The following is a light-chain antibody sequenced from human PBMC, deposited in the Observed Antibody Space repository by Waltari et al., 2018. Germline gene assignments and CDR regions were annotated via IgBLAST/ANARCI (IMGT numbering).Light chain of an antibody. CDR2: GNT. CDR1: SSHFGAGHD. J-gene: IGLJ3*02. CDR3: QSFDSSLSASV. Sequence: QSVLTQPPSMSGAPGQKVTIPCTGGSSHFGAGHDVHWYQQFPGTAPKLLIFGNTNRPSGVPGRFSGSRSGTSASLAIAGLQSEDEAVYYCQSFDSSLSASVFGGGTKLTVL. V-gene: IGLV1-40*01.